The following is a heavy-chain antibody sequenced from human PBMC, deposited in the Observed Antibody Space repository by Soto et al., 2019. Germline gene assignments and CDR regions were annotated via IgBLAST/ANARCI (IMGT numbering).Heavy chain of an antibody. J-gene: IGHJ4*02. CDR1: GGSISSGGYS. V-gene: IGHV4-30-2*01. CDR2: IYHSGST. CDR3: ARGPPFGY. D-gene: IGHD3-10*01. Sequence: SETLSLTCAVSGGSISSGGYSWSWIRQPPGKGLEWIGYIYHSGSTYYNPSLKSRVTISVDRSKNQFSLKLSSVTAADTAVEYCARGPPFGYWRQGTLVTSPQ.